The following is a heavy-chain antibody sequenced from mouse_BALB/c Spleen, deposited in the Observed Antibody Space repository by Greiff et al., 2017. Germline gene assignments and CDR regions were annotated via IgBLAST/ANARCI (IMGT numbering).Heavy chain of an antibody. CDR2: ISYSGST. V-gene: IGHV3-2*02. D-gene: IGHD2-3*01. CDR1: GYSITSDYA. Sequence: EVQLQESGPGLVKPSQSLSLTCTVTGYSITSDYAWNWIRQFPGNKLEWMGYISYSGSTSYNPSLKSRISITRDTSKNQFFLQLNSVTTEDTATYYCARSAYDGAWFAYWGQGTLVTVSA. J-gene: IGHJ3*01. CDR3: ARSAYDGAWFAY.